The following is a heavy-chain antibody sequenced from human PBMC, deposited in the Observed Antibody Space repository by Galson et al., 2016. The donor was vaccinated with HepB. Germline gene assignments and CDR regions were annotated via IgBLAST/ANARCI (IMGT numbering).Heavy chain of an antibody. Sequence: SLRLSCAASGFTFSLYSMYWVRQAPGKGLDWVSYISTGGTTIFYADSVKGRFTISRDNAKNSVYLEMNSLRAEDTAVYYCARLHFDTFPSPGYWGQGTLVTVSS. V-gene: IGHV3-48*03. J-gene: IGHJ4*02. CDR1: GFTFSLYS. CDR3: ARLHFDTFPSPGY. D-gene: IGHD3-9*01. CDR2: ISTGGTTI.